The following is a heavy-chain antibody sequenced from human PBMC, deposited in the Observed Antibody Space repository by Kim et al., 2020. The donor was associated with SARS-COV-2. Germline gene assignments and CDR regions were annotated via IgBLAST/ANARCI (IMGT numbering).Heavy chain of an antibody. CDR3: AKDRDILTGSDYYYYYGMNV. V-gene: IGHV3-30*18. D-gene: IGHD3-9*01. CDR1: GFTFSSYG. Sequence: GGSLRLSCAASGFTFSSYGMHWVRQAPGKGLVWVAVISYDGSNKYYADSVKGRFTISRDNSKNTLYLQMNSLRAEDTAVYYCAKDRDILTGSDYYYYYGMNVWGQGTTVTVSS. CDR2: ISYDGSNK. J-gene: IGHJ6*02.